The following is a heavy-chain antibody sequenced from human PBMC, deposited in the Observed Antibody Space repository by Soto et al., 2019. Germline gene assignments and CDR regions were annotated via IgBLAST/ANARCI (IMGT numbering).Heavy chain of an antibody. Sequence: QVQLQESGPRLVKPSGTLSLTCAVSGGSISSSNWWSWVRQPPGKGLEWIGEIYHRGSTNYNPSLKSRVTISVDKSKNQFSLKLSSVTAADTAVYYCARDYMVRGVMRWFDPWGQGTLVTVSS. J-gene: IGHJ5*02. V-gene: IGHV4-4*02. D-gene: IGHD3-10*01. CDR3: ARDYMVRGVMRWFDP. CDR1: GGSISSSNW. CDR2: IYHRGST.